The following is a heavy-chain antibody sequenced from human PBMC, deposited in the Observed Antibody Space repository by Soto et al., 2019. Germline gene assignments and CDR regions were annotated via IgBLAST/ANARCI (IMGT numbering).Heavy chain of an antibody. Sequence: SETLSLTCTVSGGSISSYYWSWIRQPPGKGLEWIGYIYYSGSTNYNPSLKSRVTISVDTSKNQFSLKLSSVTAADTAVYYCAGIAADGTVDWYFDLWGRGTLVTVSS. CDR2: IYYSGST. D-gene: IGHD6-13*01. V-gene: IGHV4-59*01. CDR3: AGIAADGTVDWYFDL. CDR1: GGSISSYY. J-gene: IGHJ2*01.